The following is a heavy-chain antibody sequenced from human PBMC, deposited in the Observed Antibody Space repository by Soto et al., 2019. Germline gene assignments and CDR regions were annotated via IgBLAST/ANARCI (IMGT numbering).Heavy chain of an antibody. CDR3: ASGGLGALDC. D-gene: IGHD1-26*01. Sequence: QVQLQESGPGLVKPSETLSLTCIVSGGSISSYYWSWIRQPPGKGLEWIGYIYYSGTTKYNPSLRSRVTISVDTSTNQFSLKLSSVTAADTAGYYCASGGLGALDCWSQGTLVAVSS. CDR1: GGSISSYY. CDR2: IYYSGTT. V-gene: IGHV4-59*01. J-gene: IGHJ4*02.